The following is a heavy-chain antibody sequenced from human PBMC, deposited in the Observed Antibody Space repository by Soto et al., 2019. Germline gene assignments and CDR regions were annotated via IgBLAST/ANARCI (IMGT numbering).Heavy chain of an antibody. Sequence: GGSLRPSCAASGFTFSSYGMHWVRQAPGKGLEWVAVISYDGSNKYYADSVKGRFTISRDNSKNTLYLQMNSLRAEDTAVYYCAKELTFLRELTRYYYYGMDVWGQGTTVTVSS. CDR3: AKELTFLRELTRYYYYGMDV. CDR1: GFTFSSYG. V-gene: IGHV3-30*18. D-gene: IGHD1-26*01. CDR2: ISYDGSNK. J-gene: IGHJ6*02.